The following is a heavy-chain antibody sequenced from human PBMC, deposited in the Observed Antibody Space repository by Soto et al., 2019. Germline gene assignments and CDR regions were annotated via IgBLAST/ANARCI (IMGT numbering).Heavy chain of an antibody. CDR3: AREYCGGDCYSRVDYYYGMDV. V-gene: IGHV3-30-3*01. CDR1: GFTFSSYA. J-gene: IGHJ6*02. Sequence: QVQLVESGGGVVQPGRSLRLSCAASGFTFSSYAMHWVRQAPGKGLEWVAVISYDGSNKYYADSVKGRFTISRDNSKNTLYLQINSLRAEDTAVYYCAREYCGGDCYSRVDYYYGMDVWGQGTTVTVSS. D-gene: IGHD2-21*02. CDR2: ISYDGSNK.